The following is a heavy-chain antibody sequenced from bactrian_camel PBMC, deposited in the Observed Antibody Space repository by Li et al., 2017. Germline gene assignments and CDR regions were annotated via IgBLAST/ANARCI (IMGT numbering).Heavy chain of an antibody. Sequence: QLVESGGGSVQAGGSLRLSCVASENSYNGNSVAWFRQAPGKEREGVATLDADGRIEYADSVKGRFTISQDNTKNSLYLQMNSLKPEDTAAYYCVRDPESIWVGSSGAVGYWGQGTQVTVS. D-gene: IGHD5*01. CDR1: ENSYNGNS. V-gene: IGHV3S53*01. CDR3: VRDPESIWVGSSGAVGY. J-gene: IGHJ6*01. CDR2: LDADGRI.